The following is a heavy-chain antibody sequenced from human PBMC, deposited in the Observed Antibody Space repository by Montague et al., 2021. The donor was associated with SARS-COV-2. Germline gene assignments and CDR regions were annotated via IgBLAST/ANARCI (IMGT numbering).Heavy chain of an antibody. D-gene: IGHD6-19*01. Sequence: SETLSLTCTVSGGSISSSSYYWGWIRQPPGKGLEWIGSFYYSGSTYYNPSLKSRVTISVDTSKNQFSLKMSSVTAADTAVYYCARHLPGIVVAEPAAADYWGQGTLATVSS. CDR1: GGSISSSSYY. CDR2: FYYSGST. CDR3: ARHLPGIVVAEPAAADY. V-gene: IGHV4-39*01. J-gene: IGHJ4*02.